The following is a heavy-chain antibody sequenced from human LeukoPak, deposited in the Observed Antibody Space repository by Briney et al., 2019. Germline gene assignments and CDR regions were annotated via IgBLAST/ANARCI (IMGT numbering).Heavy chain of an antibody. Sequence: SETLSLTCAVYGGSFSGYYWSWIRQPPGKGLEWIGEINHSGSTNYNPSLKSRVTISVDTSKNQFSLKLCSVTAADTAVYYCARDDSSGYYYDYWGQGTLVTVSS. CDR3: ARDDSSGYYYDY. CDR2: INHSGST. J-gene: IGHJ4*02. V-gene: IGHV4-34*01. D-gene: IGHD3-22*01. CDR1: GGSFSGYY.